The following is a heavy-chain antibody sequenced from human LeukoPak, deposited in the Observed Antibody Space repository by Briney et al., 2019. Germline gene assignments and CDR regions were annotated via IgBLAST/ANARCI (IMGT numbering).Heavy chain of an antibody. D-gene: IGHD1-7*01. V-gene: IGHV3-23*01. Sequence: PGGSLRLSCAASGFTFSSYAMSWVRQAPGKGLEWVSAISGSGGSTYYADSVKGRFTISRDNSKNTLYLQMNSLRAEDTAVYYCAKGKNGRGELSYYYYYGMDVWGQGTTVTVSS. J-gene: IGHJ6*02. CDR3: AKGKNGRGELSYYYYYGMDV. CDR1: GFTFSSYA. CDR2: ISGSGGST.